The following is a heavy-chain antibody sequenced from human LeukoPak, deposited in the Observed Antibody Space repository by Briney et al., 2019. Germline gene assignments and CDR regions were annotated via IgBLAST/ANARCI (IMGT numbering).Heavy chain of an antibody. CDR1: GFTFSSYG. CDR3: ANDGNKWDFDY. V-gene: IGHV3-30*02. CDR2: IRYDGGNK. Sequence: GGSLRLSCAASGFTFSSYGMHWVRQAPGKGLEWVAFIRYDGGNKYYADSVKGRFTISRDNSKNTLYLQMNSLRAEDTAVYYCANDGNKWDFDYWGQGTLVTVSS. D-gene: IGHD1-26*01. J-gene: IGHJ4*02.